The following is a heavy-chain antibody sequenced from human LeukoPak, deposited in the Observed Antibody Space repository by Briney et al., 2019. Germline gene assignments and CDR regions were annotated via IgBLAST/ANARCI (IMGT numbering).Heavy chain of an antibody. CDR1: GGSFSGYY. Sequence: SETLSLTCDVYGGSFSGYYWSWIRQPPGKGLEWIGEINHSGSTNYNPSLKSRVTISVDTSKNQLSLKLSSVTAADTAVYFCARGPWFDWWLQGTLVTVSS. V-gene: IGHV4-34*01. CDR2: INHSGST. J-gene: IGHJ4*02. CDR3: ARGPWFDW.